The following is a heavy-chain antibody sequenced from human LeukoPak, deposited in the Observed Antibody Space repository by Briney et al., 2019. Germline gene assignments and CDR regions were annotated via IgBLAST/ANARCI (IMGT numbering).Heavy chain of an antibody. V-gene: IGHV3-53*01. CDR1: GFSVSHNY. CDR3: TRDTPGIAASVSGG. CDR2: IYSGGNT. J-gene: IGHJ4*02. D-gene: IGHD6-13*01. Sequence: GGSLRLSCTASGFSVSHNYMNWVRQAPGKGLQWVALIYSGGNTHYADSVKGRFTISRDNSKNTLYLQMSSLRVEDTAVYYCTRDTPGIAASVSGGWGQGTLVTVSS.